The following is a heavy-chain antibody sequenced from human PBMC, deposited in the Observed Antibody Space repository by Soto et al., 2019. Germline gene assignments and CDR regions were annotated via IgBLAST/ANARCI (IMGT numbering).Heavy chain of an antibody. CDR1: GFTFSSYG. J-gene: IGHJ4*02. V-gene: IGHV3-30*18. Sequence: QVQLVESGGGVVQPGRSLRLSCAASGFTFSSYGMHWVRQAPGKGLEWVAVISYDGSNKYYADSVKGRFTISRDNSKNTLYLQMNSLRAEDRAVYYCAKVVVRYSSGPGDIDYWGQGTLVTVSS. CDR3: AKVVVRYSSGPGDIDY. CDR2: ISYDGSNK. D-gene: IGHD6-19*01.